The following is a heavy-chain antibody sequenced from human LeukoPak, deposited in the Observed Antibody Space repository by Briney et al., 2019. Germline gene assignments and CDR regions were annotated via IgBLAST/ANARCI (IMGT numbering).Heavy chain of an antibody. V-gene: IGHV1-18*01. Sequence: ASVKVSCKASGYTFTSYGISWVRQAPGQGLEWMGWISAYNGNTNYAQKLQGRVTMTTDTSTSTAYMELRSLRSEDTAVYYCARDRGRSSAYSGSYYGYWGQGTLVTVSS. CDR3: ARDRGRSSAYSGSYYGY. CDR1: GYTFTSYG. CDR2: ISAYNGNT. J-gene: IGHJ4*02. D-gene: IGHD1-26*01.